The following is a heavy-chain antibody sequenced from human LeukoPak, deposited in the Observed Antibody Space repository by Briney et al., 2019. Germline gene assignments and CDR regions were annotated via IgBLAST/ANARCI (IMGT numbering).Heavy chain of an antibody. J-gene: IGHJ4*02. CDR3: ARSPNYYDSSGYYVYYFDY. CDR1: GDSISSSNSY. Sequence: SETLSLTCTVSGDSISSSNSYWGWIRQPPGKGPEWIGSIYYSGNTYYNASLKSRVTISVDTSKNQFSLKLTSVTAADTAVYYCARSPNYYDSSGYYVYYFDYWGQGTLVTVSS. D-gene: IGHD3-22*01. CDR2: IYYSGNT. V-gene: IGHV4-39*01.